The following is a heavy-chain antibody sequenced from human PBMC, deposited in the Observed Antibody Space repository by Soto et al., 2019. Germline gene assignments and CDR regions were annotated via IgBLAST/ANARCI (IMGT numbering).Heavy chain of an antibody. D-gene: IGHD1-7*01. CDR3: ARVASPAGTNYMDV. Sequence: KQSQTLSLTCTVSGGSISSYYWSWIRQPPGKGLEWIGYIYYSGSTNYNPSLKSRVTISVDTSKNQFSLKLSSVTAADTAVYYCARVASPAGTNYMDVWGKGTTVTVSS. CDR2: IYYSGST. CDR1: GGSISSYY. V-gene: IGHV4-59*01. J-gene: IGHJ6*03.